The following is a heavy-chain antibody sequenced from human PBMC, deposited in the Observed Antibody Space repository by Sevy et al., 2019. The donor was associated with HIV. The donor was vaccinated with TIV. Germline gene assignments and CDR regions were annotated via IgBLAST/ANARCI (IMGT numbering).Heavy chain of an antibody. J-gene: IGHJ5*02. CDR3: ARDDEVYDSSGYYGRWFDP. CDR2: TYYRSKWFN. CDR1: GDSVSSNSAA. Sequence: KQSQTLSLTCAISGDSVSSNSAAWNWIRQSPSRGLEWLGRTYYRSKWFNDYAVSVKSRITINPDTSKNQFSVQLKSVTPEDTAVYYCARDDEVYDSSGYYGRWFDPWGQGTLVTVSS. D-gene: IGHD3-22*01. V-gene: IGHV6-1*01.